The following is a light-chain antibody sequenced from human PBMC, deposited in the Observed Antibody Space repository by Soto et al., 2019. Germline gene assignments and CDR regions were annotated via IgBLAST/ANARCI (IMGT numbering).Light chain of an antibody. CDR2: GAS. CDR3: QHYRSPSMYT. V-gene: IGKV3-20*01. CDR1: QSIDGTY. J-gene: IGKJ2*01. Sequence: ETVLTQSPDTLSLSPGERATLSCRASQSIDGTYLAWYQQKPGQAPELLIYGASSRATGIPDRFSGSGSGPNFTLTISRLEPEDFAVYYCQHYRSPSMYTFGQGTKVEIK.